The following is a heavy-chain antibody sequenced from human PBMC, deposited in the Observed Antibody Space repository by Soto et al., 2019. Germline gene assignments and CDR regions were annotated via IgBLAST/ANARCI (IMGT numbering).Heavy chain of an antibody. CDR1: GFIFSSYT. CDR2: IGSDI. J-gene: IGHJ4*02. V-gene: IGHV3-48*01. Sequence: EVQLVESGGGLAQPGGSLRLSCAASGFIFSSYTMNWVRQAPGKGLEWISYIGSDIYYADSVKGGFTTTRDMAKNSLYLQVDSLRAEDSAVYYCVRDWSFAFANRGQVALVTVSS. CDR3: VRDWSFAFAN.